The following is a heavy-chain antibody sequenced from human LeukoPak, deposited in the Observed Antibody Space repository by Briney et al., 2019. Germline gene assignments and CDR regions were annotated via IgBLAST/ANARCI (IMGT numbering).Heavy chain of an antibody. J-gene: IGHJ1*01. D-gene: IGHD6-19*01. CDR2: ISSSSTYI. Sequence: GGSLRLSCAASGFTFSSYSMNWVRQAPGKGLEWVSSISSSSTYIYYADSVRGRFTISRDNAKNSLYLQMNSLRVEDTAVYYCARSSGWRDYFQDWGQGTLVTVSS. CDR1: GFTFSSYS. CDR3: ARSSGWRDYFQD. V-gene: IGHV3-21*01.